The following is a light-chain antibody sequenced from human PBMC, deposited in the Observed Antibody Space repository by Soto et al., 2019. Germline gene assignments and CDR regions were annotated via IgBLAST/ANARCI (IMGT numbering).Light chain of an antibody. CDR3: HQRQSWPRT. CDR2: DTS. V-gene: IGKV3-11*01. CDR1: QSVSIH. J-gene: IGKJ1*01. Sequence: EIVLTQSPATLSLSPGERATLSCRASQSVSIHLAWYQQKGGQAPRLLIYDTSNRATGIPARFSGSGSGTDFTLTISDVQPEDFAVYYCHQRQSWPRTFGQGTKVDIK.